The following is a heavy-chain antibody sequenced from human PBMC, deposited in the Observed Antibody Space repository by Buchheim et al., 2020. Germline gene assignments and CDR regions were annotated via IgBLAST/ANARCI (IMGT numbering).Heavy chain of an antibody. CDR1: GGSISSYY. V-gene: IGHV4-59*01. CDR2: IYYSGST. Sequence: QVQLQESGPGLVKPSETLSLTCTVSGGSISSYYWSWIRQPPGKGLEWIGYIYYSGSTNYNPSLKSRVTISVDTSKNQFSLKLSSVTAADTAVYYCARSLSSTVYYYGMDVWGQGTT. D-gene: IGHD2-2*01. J-gene: IGHJ6*02. CDR3: ARSLSSTVYYYGMDV.